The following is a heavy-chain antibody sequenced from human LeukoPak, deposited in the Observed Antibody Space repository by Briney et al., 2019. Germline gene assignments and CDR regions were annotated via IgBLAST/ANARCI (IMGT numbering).Heavy chain of an antibody. Sequence: GGSLRLSCAASGFTFSSYSMNWVRQAPGKGLEWVSYISSSSSTIYYADSVKGRFTISRDNAKNSLYLQMNSLRAEDTAVYYCAKDVPAAYFDYWGQGTLVTVSS. CDR1: GFTFSSYS. CDR3: AKDVPAAYFDY. V-gene: IGHV3-48*01. CDR2: ISSSSSTI. D-gene: IGHD2-2*01. J-gene: IGHJ4*02.